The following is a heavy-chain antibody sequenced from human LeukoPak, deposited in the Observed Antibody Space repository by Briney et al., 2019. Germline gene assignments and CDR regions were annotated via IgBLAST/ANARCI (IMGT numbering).Heavy chain of an antibody. V-gene: IGHV6-1*01. CDR2: TYYRCKWYN. CDR3: ARVVRIAVAGTLIFDY. J-gene: IGHJ4*02. D-gene: IGHD6-19*01. CDR1: GDIVSSNSAA. Sequence: SQTLSLTCAISGDIVSSNSAAWNWIRQSPARGLEWLGRTYYRCKWYNDYAVSVKSRITINPDTTKNQFSLQLNSVTPEDAAVYYCARVVRIAVAGTLIFDYWGQGTLVTVSS.